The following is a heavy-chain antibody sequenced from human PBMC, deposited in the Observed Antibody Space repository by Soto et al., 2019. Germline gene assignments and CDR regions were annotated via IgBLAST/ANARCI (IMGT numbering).Heavy chain of an antibody. J-gene: IGHJ5*02. D-gene: IGHD1-26*01. V-gene: IGHV1-2*02. CDR3: AGGVLSGSYYNWFDP. CDR1: GYTFTGYY. CDR2: INPNSGGT. Sequence: ASVKVSCKASGYTFTGYYMHWVRQAPGQGLEWMGWINPNSGGTDYAQKFQGRVTMTRDTSISTAYMELSRLRSDDTAVYYCAGGVLSGSYYNWFDPWGQGTPVTSPQ.